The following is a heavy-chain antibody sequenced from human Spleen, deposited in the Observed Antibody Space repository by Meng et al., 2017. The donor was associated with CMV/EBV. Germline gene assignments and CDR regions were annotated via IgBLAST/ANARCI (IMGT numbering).Heavy chain of an antibody. CDR3: ARILYNYGYDY. CDR1: DYSISSGFY. Sequence: ESLKISCTVSDYSISSGFYWGWIRQPPGKGLEWIGSVYYSGSTYYNPSLKSRVSISADMSKNQFSLKLSSVTAADTAVYYCARILYNYGYDYWGQGTLVTVSS. J-gene: IGHJ4*02. CDR2: VYYSGST. D-gene: IGHD5-18*01. V-gene: IGHV4-38-2*02.